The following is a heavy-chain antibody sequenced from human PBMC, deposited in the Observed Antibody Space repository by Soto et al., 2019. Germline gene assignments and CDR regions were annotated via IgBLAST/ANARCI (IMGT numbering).Heavy chain of an antibody. CDR2: ISSSGSTI. V-gene: IGHV3-11*01. CDR3: ARGPRYCTNGVCYTGGIDY. D-gene: IGHD2-8*01. Sequence: VGSLRLSCAASGFTFSDYYMSWIRQAPGKGLEWVSYISSSGSTIYYADSVKGRFTISRDNAKNSLYLQMNSLRAEDTAVYYCARGPRYCTNGVCYTGGIDYWGQGTLVTVSS. CDR1: GFTFSDYY. J-gene: IGHJ4*02.